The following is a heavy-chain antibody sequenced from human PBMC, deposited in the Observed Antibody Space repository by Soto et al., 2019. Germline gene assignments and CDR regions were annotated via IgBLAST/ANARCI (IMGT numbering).Heavy chain of an antibody. V-gene: IGHV1-8*02. CDR1: GGTLNTYT. CDR2: LNPRNGQT. CDR3: ARETDTSMVDY. D-gene: IGHD5-18*01. J-gene: IGHJ4*02. Sequence: QVQLVQSGAEVKKPGASVKVSCEASGGTLNTYTINWVRQAAGQGPEWMGWLNPRNGQTGYVQKFRGRVTMTRDTSIATVYLELSRLTSEDTAIYFCARETDTSMVDYWGQGTLVTVSS.